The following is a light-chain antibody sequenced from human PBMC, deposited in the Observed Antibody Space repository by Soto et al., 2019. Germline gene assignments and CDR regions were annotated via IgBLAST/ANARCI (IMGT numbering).Light chain of an antibody. CDR1: SSDVGGYNY. Sequence: QSVLTQPASVSGSPGQSITISCTGTSSDVGGYNYVSWYQQHPGKAPKLMIYDVSNRPSGVSNRFSGSKFGNTASLTISGLQAEDEADYYCSSYTSSYGVFGGGTKLTVL. J-gene: IGLJ2*01. CDR3: SSYTSSYGV. V-gene: IGLV2-14*01. CDR2: DVS.